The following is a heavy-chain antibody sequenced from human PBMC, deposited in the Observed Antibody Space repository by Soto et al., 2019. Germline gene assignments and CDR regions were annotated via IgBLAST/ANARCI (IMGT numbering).Heavy chain of an antibody. Sequence: QVQLVQSGAEVRKPGASVKVSCKASGYTCNKYGLNWLRQAPGQGLEWMEWLSTYNAKTKYAQNVQDRVSMTIDTSTSTDYMALRGLRADDTAVYYCVRVNEGVFYARSGYFDYWGQGTLVTVSS. CDR3: VRVNEGVFYARSGYFDY. J-gene: IGHJ4*02. D-gene: IGHD3-22*01. V-gene: IGHV1-18*04. CDR1: GYTCNKYG. CDR2: LSTYNAKT.